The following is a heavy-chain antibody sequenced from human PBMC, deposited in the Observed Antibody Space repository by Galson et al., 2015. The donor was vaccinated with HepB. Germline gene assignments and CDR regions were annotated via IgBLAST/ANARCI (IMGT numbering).Heavy chain of an antibody. D-gene: IGHD3-10*01. CDR2: IDPSDSYT. J-gene: IGHJ4*02. V-gene: IGHV5-10-1*01. CDR1: GYSFTSYW. Sequence: QSGAEVKKPGESLRIACTGSGYSFTSYWISWVRQMPGKGLGWMGRIDPSDSYTNYSPSFKGHVTISADKSISTAYLQWSSLKASDTAMYYCARHGRVTMVRGVIILSSFDYWGQGTLVTVSS. CDR3: ARHGRVTMVRGVIILSSFDY.